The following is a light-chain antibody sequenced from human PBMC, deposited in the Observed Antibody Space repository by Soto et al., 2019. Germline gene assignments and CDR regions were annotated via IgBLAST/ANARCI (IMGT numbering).Light chain of an antibody. J-gene: IGKJ4*01. CDR3: QQRSEWPLT. CDR1: QSISSY. CDR2: DAS. V-gene: IGKV3-11*01. Sequence: EIVLTQSPATLSLSPGERATLSCRASQSISSYLGWYQQKPGQAPRLLIYDASNRATGIPARFSGSGSGTDFPLTIITLEPEDFAVYYCQQRSEWPLTFGGGTKVEIK.